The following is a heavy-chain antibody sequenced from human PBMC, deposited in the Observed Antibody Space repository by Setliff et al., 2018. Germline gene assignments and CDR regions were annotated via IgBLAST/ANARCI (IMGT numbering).Heavy chain of an antibody. D-gene: IGHD2-15*01. J-gene: IGHJ4*02. CDR1: GYTFTSYA. CDR2: INAGNGNT. Sequence: ASVKVSCKASGYTFTSYAIHWVRRAPGQRLEWMGWINAGNGNTKYSQEFQDRVTITRDTSASIVFMELSSLRSEDMAVYYCARSGGSNWQTKLDYWGQGTLVTVSS. CDR3: ARSGGSNWQTKLDY. V-gene: IGHV1-3*03.